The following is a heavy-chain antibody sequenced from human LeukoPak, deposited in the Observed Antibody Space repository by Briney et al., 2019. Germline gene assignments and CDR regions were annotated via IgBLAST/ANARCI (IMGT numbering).Heavy chain of an antibody. CDR3: ARDGGSGGYYFYFDY. D-gene: IGHD3-22*01. CDR2: ISSSTRTI. CDR1: GFTYSTYS. J-gene: IGHJ4*02. V-gene: IGHV3-48*01. Sequence: GGSLRLSCSASGFTYSTYSMNWVRQAPGKGLEGVSYISSSTRTIYYADSVKGRFTISRDNAKNSLYLQMNSLRAEDTAVYYCARDGGSGGYYFYFDYWGQGTLVTVSS.